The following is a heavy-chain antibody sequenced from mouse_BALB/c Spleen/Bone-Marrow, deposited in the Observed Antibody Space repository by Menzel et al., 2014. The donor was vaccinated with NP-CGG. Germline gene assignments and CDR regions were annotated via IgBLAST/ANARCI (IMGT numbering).Heavy chain of an antibody. CDR3: TRGDDYDEEFAY. J-gene: IGHJ3*01. D-gene: IGHD2-4*01. CDR1: GYTFTSYY. Sequence: VQLQESGAELVKPGASVKLSCKASGYTFTSYYMYWAKQRPGQGLEWIGGTNPSNGGTNFNEKFKSKATLTVDKSSSTAYMQLSSLTSEDSAVYYCTRGDDYDEEFAYWGQGTLVTASA. V-gene: IGHV1S81*02. CDR2: TNPSNGGT.